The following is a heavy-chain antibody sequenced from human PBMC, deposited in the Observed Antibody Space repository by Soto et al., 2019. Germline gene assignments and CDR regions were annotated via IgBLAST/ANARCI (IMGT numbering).Heavy chain of an antibody. J-gene: IGHJ4*02. D-gene: IGHD3-10*01. Sequence: QVQLVESGGGVVQPGRSLRLSCAASGFTFSSYAMHWVRQAPGKGLEWVAVISYDGSNKYYADSVKGRFTISRDNSKNTLYLQMNSRRAEDTAVYYCARGPTRAGDYWGQGTLVTVSS. V-gene: IGHV3-30-3*01. CDR3: ARGPTRAGDY. CDR1: GFTFSSYA. CDR2: ISYDGSNK.